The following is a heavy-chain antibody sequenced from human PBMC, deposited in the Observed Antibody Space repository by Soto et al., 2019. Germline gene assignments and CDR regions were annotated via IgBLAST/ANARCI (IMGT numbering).Heavy chain of an antibody. CDR2: ISSSSSTI. J-gene: IGHJ4*02. D-gene: IGHD2-8*01. V-gene: IGHV3-48*02. Sequence: EVQLVESGGGLVQPGGSLRLSCAASGFTFSSYSMNWVRQAPGKGLEWVSYISSSSSTIYYADSVKGRFTISRDNAKNSLYLQMNSLGDEDTAVYYCARVYCTNGVCYFDYWGQGTLVTVSS. CDR3: ARVYCTNGVCYFDY. CDR1: GFTFSSYS.